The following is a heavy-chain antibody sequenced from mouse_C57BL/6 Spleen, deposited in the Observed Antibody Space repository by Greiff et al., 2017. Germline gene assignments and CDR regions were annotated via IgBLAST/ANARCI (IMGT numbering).Heavy chain of an antibody. Sequence: QVQLKQPGAELVMPGASVKLSCKASGYTFTSYWMHWVKQRPGQGLEWIGEIDPSDSYTNYNQKFKGKSTLTVDKSSSTAYMQLSSLTSEDSAVYYCAKGLGSNYFDYWGQGTTLTVSS. CDR3: AKGLGSNYFDY. CDR2: IDPSDSYT. D-gene: IGHD2-4*01. J-gene: IGHJ2*01. CDR1: GYTFTSYW. V-gene: IGHV1-69*01.